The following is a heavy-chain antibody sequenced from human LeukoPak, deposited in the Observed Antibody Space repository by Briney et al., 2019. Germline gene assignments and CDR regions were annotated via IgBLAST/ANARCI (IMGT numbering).Heavy chain of an antibody. J-gene: IGHJ6*02. D-gene: IGHD6-6*01. V-gene: IGHV4-61*02. CDR1: GGSISSGSYY. CDR3: ARGGSSRPHYYGMDV. Sequence: SETLSLTCIVSGGSISSGSYYWSWIRQPAGKGLEWIGRIYTSGSTNYNPSLKSRVTISVDTSKNQFSLKLSSVTAADTAVYYCARGGSSRPHYYGMDVWGQGTTVTVSS. CDR2: IYTSGST.